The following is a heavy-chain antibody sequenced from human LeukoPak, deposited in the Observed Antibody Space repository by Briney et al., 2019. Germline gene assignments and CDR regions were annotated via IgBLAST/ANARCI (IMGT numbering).Heavy chain of an antibody. CDR2: INPNSGDT. J-gene: IGHJ4*02. V-gene: IGHV1-2*02. Sequence: ASVKVSCKASGYTLTGYYMHWLRQAPGQGLEWMGWINPNSGDTNYAHKFQGRVTMTRDTSISTAYMELSRLTSDDTAVYYCAKNPYEYYFDYWGQGTLVTVSS. D-gene: IGHD5-12*01. CDR1: GYTLTGYY. CDR3: AKNPYEYYFDY.